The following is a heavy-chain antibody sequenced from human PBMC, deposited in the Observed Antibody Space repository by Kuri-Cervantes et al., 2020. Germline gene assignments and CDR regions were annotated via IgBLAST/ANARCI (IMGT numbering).Heavy chain of an antibody. Sequence: ASVKVSCKASGYTFTGYYMHWVRQAPGQGLEWMGWINPNSGGTNYAQKFQGRVTMTRDTSISTAYMELSRLRSDDAAVYYCARDLDSSGWYYWFDPWGQGTLVTVDS. J-gene: IGHJ5*02. D-gene: IGHD6-19*01. CDR2: INPNSGGT. CDR1: GYTFTGYY. CDR3: ARDLDSSGWYYWFDP. V-gene: IGHV1-2*02.